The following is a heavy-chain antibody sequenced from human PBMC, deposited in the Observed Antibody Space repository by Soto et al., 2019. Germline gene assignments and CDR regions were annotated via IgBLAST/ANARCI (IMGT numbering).Heavy chain of an antibody. Sequence: QVQLQESGPGLVKPSQTLSLTCTVSGGSFSSGGYYWNWIRQHPGRGLEWIGYIYVGGSTYYNPSLKSRLTISVDTSRDRFSLKLDSVTAADTAVYYCARSRDSSGWYYFDHWGQGTLVTVSS. V-gene: IGHV4-31*03. CDR2: IYVGGST. D-gene: IGHD6-19*01. CDR3: ARSRDSSGWYYFDH. CDR1: GGSFSSGGYY. J-gene: IGHJ4*02.